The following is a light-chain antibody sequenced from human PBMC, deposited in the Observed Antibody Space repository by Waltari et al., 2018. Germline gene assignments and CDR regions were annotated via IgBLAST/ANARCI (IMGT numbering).Light chain of an antibody. CDR3: ATWDDSLNGRV. V-gene: IGLV1-44*01. Sequence: QSVLTQPPSASETPGQRVTISCSGSRSNIGGNTVNWYQHLPGSAPKLLIYSNNERPSGVPDRFSGSKSGTSASLAISGLKSEDEADYYCATWDDSLNGRVFGGGTKLTVL. CDR2: SNN. CDR1: RSNIGGNT. J-gene: IGLJ3*02.